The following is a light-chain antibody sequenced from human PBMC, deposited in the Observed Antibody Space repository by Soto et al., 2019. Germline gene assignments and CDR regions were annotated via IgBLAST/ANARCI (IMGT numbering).Light chain of an antibody. J-gene: IGKJ5*01. V-gene: IGKV3-20*01. CDR1: QSLSSSY. Sequence: EIVLTQSPGTLSLSPGERATLSCRASQSLSSSYLACYQHKSGQAPRLLISGASSRATGIPHRFSGSGSGTDFTLTISRLEPEDFALYYCQHYYGTSPITFGQGTRLEIK. CDR2: GAS. CDR3: QHYYGTSPIT.